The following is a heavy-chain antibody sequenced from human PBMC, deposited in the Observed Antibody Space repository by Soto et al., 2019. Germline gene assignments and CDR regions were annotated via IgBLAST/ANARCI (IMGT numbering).Heavy chain of an antibody. CDR3: ARPSRIDYDFWSGYIANGMDV. V-gene: IGHV3-30-3*01. Sequence: PGGSLRLSCAASGFTFSSYAMHWVRQAPGKGLEWVAIISYDESNKYYADSVKGRFTISRDNSKNTLYLQMNSLRAEDTAVYYCARPSRIDYDFWSGYIANGMDVWGQGTTVTVSS. D-gene: IGHD3-3*01. CDR1: GFTFSSYA. J-gene: IGHJ6*02. CDR2: ISYDESNK.